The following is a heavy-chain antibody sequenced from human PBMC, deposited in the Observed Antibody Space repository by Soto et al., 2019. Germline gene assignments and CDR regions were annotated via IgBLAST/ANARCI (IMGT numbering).Heavy chain of an antibody. CDR2: ISGSGGST. J-gene: IGHJ4*02. V-gene: IGHV3-23*01. D-gene: IGHD5-18*01. Sequence: AGSLRLSCAASRFTFSSYAMSWVRQAPGKGLEWVSAISGSGGSTYYADSAKGRFTISRDNSQNTLYLQMSSLRAEDPAVYFSAKADSARIQLWTPFDYWGQGTLVTVS. CDR1: RFTFSSYA. CDR3: AKADSARIQLWTPFDY.